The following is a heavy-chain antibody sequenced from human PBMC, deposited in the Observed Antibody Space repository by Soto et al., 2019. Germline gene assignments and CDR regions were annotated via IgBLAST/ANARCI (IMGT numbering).Heavy chain of an antibody. J-gene: IGHJ4*02. Sequence: ASVKVSCKVSGYTLTELSIHWVRQAPGKGLEWMGGFDPEDGETFYAQQFQGRVTMTQDTSTDTAYMELSSLRSEDTAVYYCARDDCSRATCSRSLDYWGQGTLVTVSS. CDR1: GYTLTELS. D-gene: IGHD2-2*01. CDR2: FDPEDGET. V-gene: IGHV1-24*01. CDR3: ARDDCSRATCSRSLDY.